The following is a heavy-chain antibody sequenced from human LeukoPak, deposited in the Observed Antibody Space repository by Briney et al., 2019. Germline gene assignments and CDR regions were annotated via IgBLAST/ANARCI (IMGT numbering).Heavy chain of an antibody. J-gene: IGHJ4*02. V-gene: IGHV4-59*01. Sequence: SETLSLTCTVSGGSISSYYWSWIRQPPGKGLEWIGYIYYSGSTNYNPSLKSRVTISVDTSKNQFSLKLSSVTAADTAVYYCARLYGGNSLGRFDYWGQGTLVTVSS. CDR3: ARLYGGNSLGRFDY. D-gene: IGHD4-23*01. CDR2: IYYSGST. CDR1: GGSISSYY.